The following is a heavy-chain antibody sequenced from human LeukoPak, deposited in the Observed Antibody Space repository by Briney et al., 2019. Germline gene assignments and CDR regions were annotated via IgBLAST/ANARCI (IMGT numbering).Heavy chain of an antibody. CDR2: IYPSDSDT. CDR3: ARHRAAAEGGALDY. J-gene: IGHJ4*02. Sequence: GESLKISCKGSGYSFTRYWIGWVRQMPGKGLEWMGIIYPSDSDTRYSPSFQGQVTISADKSISAAYLQWSSLKASDNAIYYCARHRAAAEGGALDYWGQGTLVTVSS. V-gene: IGHV5-51*01. CDR1: GYSFTRYW. D-gene: IGHD6-13*01.